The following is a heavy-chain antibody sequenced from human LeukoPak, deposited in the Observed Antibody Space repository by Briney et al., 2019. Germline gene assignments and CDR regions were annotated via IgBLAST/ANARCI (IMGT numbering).Heavy chain of an antibody. V-gene: IGHV4-59*01. J-gene: IGHJ4*02. D-gene: IGHD6-13*01. CDR2: IYYSGTT. Sequence: SETLSLTCTVSGGSISSYYWSWIRQPPGKGLEGIGYIYYSGTTNYNPSLKSRVTISVDTSKNQFSLKLSSVTAADTAVYYCARGVYIAAAQYGYWGQGTLVSVSS. CDR1: GGSISSYY. CDR3: ARGVYIAAAQYGY.